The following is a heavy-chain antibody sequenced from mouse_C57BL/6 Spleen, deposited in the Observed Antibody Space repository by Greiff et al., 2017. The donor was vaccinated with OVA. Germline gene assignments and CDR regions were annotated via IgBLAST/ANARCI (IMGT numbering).Heavy chain of an antibody. Sequence: QVQLKESGPGLVAPSQSLSITCTVSGFSLTSYGVHWVRQPPGKGLEWLVVIWSAGSPTYNSALKSRLSISKDNSKSQVFLKMNSLQTDDTAMYYCARQNYGTVAGAMDYWGQGTSVTVSS. D-gene: IGHD1-1*01. V-gene: IGHV2-6-1*01. J-gene: IGHJ4*01. CDR3: ARQNYGTVAGAMDY. CDR1: GFSLTSYG. CDR2: IWSAGSP.